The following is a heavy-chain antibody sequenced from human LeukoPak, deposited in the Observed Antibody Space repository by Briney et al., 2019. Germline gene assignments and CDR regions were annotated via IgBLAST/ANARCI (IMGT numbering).Heavy chain of an antibody. CDR1: GGSISSYY. CDR3: ARVGAGRYSSSSRVAYYYYYYYMDV. J-gene: IGHJ6*03. V-gene: IGHV4-4*07. CDR2: IYTSGST. Sequence: SETLSLTCTVSGGSISSYYWSWIRQPAGKGLEWIGRIYTSGSTNYNPSLKSRVTMSVDTCKNQFSLKLSAVTAADTAVYYCARVGAGRYSSSSRVAYYYYYYYMDVWGKGTTVTVSS. D-gene: IGHD6-6*01.